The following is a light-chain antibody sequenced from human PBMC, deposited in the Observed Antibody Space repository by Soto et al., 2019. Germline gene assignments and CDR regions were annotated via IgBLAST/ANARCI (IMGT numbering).Light chain of an antibody. CDR3: CSYAGTTTGV. CDR2: EVT. J-gene: IGLJ2*01. Sequence: QSALTQPASVSGSPGQSITISCTGTSSDVGSHNFVSWYQQRPDKAPKLMIFEVTKRPSGVSSRFSASKSGNTASLTISGVQAEDEADYYCCSYAGTTTGVFGGGTKLTVL. V-gene: IGLV2-23*02. CDR1: SSDVGSHNF.